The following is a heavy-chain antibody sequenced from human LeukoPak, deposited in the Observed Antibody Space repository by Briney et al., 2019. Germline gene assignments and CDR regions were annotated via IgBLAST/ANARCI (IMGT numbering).Heavy chain of an antibody. Sequence: ASVKVSCKASGYTFTSYDINWVRQATGQGLEWMGWMNPNSGNTGYAQKFQGRVTMTRNTSISTAYMELSSLRSEDTAVYYCAKDLYDGGSYLGYYYYYMDVWGKGTTVTVSS. CDR3: AKDLYDGGSYLGYYYYYMDV. J-gene: IGHJ6*03. V-gene: IGHV1-8*01. CDR2: MNPNSGNT. CDR1: GYTFTSYD. D-gene: IGHD1-26*01.